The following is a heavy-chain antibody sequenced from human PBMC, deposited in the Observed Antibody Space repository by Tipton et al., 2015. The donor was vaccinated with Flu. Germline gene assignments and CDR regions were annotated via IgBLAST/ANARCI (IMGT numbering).Heavy chain of an antibody. CDR3: ARAGGPGSLNDY. CDR1: GFTFRNYP. J-gene: IGHJ4*02. CDR2: ISHDGNTI. Sequence: AVSGFTFRNYPMHWVRLAPGKGLEWVAVISHDGNTIYYTDSEKGRFTISRDNSKDTLYLQMSSLRPEDTGVYFCARAGGPGSLNDYWGQGTLVTVSS. V-gene: IGHV3-30*04. D-gene: IGHD3-10*01.